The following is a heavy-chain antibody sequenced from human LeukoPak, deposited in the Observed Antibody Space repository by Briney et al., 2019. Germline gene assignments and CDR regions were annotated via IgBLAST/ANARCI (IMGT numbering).Heavy chain of an antibody. Sequence: GASVKVSCKASGYTFTGYYMHWVRQAPGQGLEWMGGIIPIFGTANYAQKFQGRVTITADESTSTAYMELSSLRSEDTAVYYCARERSGYYVILNDAFDIWGQGTMVTVSS. CDR2: IIPIFGTA. CDR3: ARERSGYYVILNDAFDI. CDR1: GYTFTGYY. D-gene: IGHD3-22*01. V-gene: IGHV1-69*13. J-gene: IGHJ3*02.